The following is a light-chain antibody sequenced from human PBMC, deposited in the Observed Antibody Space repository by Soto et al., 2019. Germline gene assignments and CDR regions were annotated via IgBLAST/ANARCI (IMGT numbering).Light chain of an antibody. CDR1: QSVSSN. CDR3: QQYNNWPPT. J-gene: IGKJ5*01. Sequence: EIVMTQSPATLSVSPGARATLSCRASQSVSSNLAWYQQKPGQATRLLIYGASTRATGVPARFSGSRSGTEFTLTISSLQSEDFTVYYCQQYNNWPPTFGQGTRLEIK. V-gene: IGKV3-15*01. CDR2: GAS.